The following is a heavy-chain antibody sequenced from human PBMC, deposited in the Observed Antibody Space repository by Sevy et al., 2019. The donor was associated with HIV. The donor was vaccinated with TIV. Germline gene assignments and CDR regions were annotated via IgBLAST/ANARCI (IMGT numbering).Heavy chain of an antibody. J-gene: IGHJ5*02. CDR3: ATYSDYIGVNS. CDR1: GFTFSRYW. Sequence: GGSLRLSCAASGFTFSRYWMSWVRQAPGKGLEWVANIKQDGSEKYYVDSVKGRFTISRDNAKKSLYLQMNSLRAEDTAVYYCATYSDYIGVNSWGQGNLVTVSS. D-gene: IGHD4-17*01. V-gene: IGHV3-7*01. CDR2: IKQDGSEK.